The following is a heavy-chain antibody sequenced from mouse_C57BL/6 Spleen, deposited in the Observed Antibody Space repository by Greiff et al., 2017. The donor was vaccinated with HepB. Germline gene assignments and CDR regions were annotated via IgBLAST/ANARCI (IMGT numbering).Heavy chain of an antibody. Sequence: EVQLQQSGPELVKPGASVKISCKASGYTFTDYYMNWVKQSHGKSLEWIGDINPNNGGTSYNQKFKGKATLTVDKSSSTAYMELRSLTSEDSAVYYCARRGFYYDPAWFAYWGQGTLVTVSA. D-gene: IGHD2-4*01. CDR1: GYTFTDYY. CDR3: ARRGFYYDPAWFAY. J-gene: IGHJ3*01. CDR2: INPNNGGT. V-gene: IGHV1-26*01.